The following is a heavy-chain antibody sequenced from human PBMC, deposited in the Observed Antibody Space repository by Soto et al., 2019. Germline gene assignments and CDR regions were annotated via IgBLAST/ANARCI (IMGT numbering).Heavy chain of an antibody. CDR3: ARAPGLLGITMVRGVISDAFDI. D-gene: IGHD3-10*01. CDR2: INHSGST. CDR1: GGSFSGYY. J-gene: IGHJ3*02. V-gene: IGHV4-34*01. Sequence: QVQLQQWGAGLLKPSETLSLTCAVYGGSFSGYYWSWIRQPPGKGLEWMGEINHSGSTNYNPSLKSRVTISVDTSKNQFALKLSSVTAADTAVYYCARAPGLLGITMVRGVISDAFDIWGQGTMVTVSS.